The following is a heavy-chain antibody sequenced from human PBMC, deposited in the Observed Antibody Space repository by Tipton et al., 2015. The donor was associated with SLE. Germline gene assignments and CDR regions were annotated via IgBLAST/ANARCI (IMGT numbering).Heavy chain of an antibody. CDR2: IYYSGST. J-gene: IGHJ3*02. D-gene: IGHD6-25*01. Sequence: TLSLTCTVSGGSISSSSYYWGWIRQPPGKGLEWIGSIYYSGSTYYNPSLKSRVTISVDTSKNQFSLKLSSVTAADTAVYYCAREGAAARIAFDIWGQGTMVTVSS. V-gene: IGHV4-39*07. CDR1: GGSISSSSYY. CDR3: AREGAAARIAFDI.